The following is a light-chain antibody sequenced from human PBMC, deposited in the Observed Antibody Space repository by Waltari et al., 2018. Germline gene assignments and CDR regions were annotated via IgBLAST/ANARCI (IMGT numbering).Light chain of an antibody. CDR2: EVI. V-gene: IGLV2-23*02. CDR3: CSYAGRNIWV. Sequence: QSALTQPASVSGSPGQSITLPRTGTRRDVGLYNLVSCYQQHPGKALDLVVYEVISRPSGVSNRFSGSKSGNTASLTISGLQAEDEADYYCCSYAGRNIWVFGGGTKLTVL. J-gene: IGLJ3*02. CDR1: RRDVGLYNL.